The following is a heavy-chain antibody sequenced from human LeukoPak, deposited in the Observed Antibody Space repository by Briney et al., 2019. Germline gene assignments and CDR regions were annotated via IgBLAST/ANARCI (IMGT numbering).Heavy chain of an antibody. Sequence: ASVKVSCKASGYTFTSYGISWVRQAPGQGLEWMGWISGYNGNTNYAQKLQGRVTMTTDTSTSTAYVELRSLRSDDTAVYYCARDSVVRGDYPDYYYYGMDVWGQGTTVTVSS. CDR3: ARDSVVRGDYPDYYYYGMDV. V-gene: IGHV1-18*01. D-gene: IGHD3-10*01. J-gene: IGHJ6*02. CDR2: ISGYNGNT. CDR1: GYTFTSYG.